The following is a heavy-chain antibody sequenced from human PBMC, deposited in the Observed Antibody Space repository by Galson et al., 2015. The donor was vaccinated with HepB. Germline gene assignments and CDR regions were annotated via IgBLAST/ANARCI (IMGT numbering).Heavy chain of an antibody. CDR2: IIPIFGIA. Sequence: SVKVSCKASGGTFSSYAISWVRQAPGQGLEWMGGIIPIFGIANYAQKFQGRVTITADESTSTAYMELSSLRSEDTAVYYCARDLREIVAGGMRYYYGMDVWGQGTTVTVSS. V-gene: IGHV1-69*13. J-gene: IGHJ6*02. CDR1: GGTFSSYA. CDR3: ARDLREIVAGGMRYYYGMDV. D-gene: IGHD6-19*01.